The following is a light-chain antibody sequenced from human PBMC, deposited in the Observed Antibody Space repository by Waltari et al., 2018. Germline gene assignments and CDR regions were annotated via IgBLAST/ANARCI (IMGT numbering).Light chain of an antibody. CDR2: KPF. CDR1: QSISIW. V-gene: IGKV1-5*03. CDR3: QHYNNYPVA. J-gene: IGKJ2*01. Sequence: DIQMTQSPSTLSASVGDRVTITCRASQSISIWLAWYQQKPGTAPKLLISKPFSLESGVPSRFSGSGSGTEFTLTISNLQPDDFATYYCQHYNNYPVAFGQGTKLEI.